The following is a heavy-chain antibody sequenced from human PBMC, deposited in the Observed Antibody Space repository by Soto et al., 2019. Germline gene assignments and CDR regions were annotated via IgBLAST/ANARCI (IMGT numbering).Heavy chain of an antibody. Sequence: SETLSLTCTVSGGSISSGGYYWNCIRRPPGKGLEWIGSIYYSGSTYYNPSLKSRVTISVDTSKNQFSLKLSSVTAADTAVYYCARGRRTMVTIDYWGQGTLVTVS. D-gene: IGHD4-17*01. V-gene: IGHV4-39*07. CDR3: ARGRRTMVTIDY. CDR2: IYYSGST. J-gene: IGHJ4*02. CDR1: GGSISSGGYY.